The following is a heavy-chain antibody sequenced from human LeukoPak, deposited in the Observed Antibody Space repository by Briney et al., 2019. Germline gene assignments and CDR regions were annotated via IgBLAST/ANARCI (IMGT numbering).Heavy chain of an antibody. D-gene: IGHD2-15*01. CDR3: ARGYCSGGTCYLVENWFDP. CDR1: GGTFSSYA. Sequence: SVKVSCKASGGTFSSYAISWVRQAPGQGLEWMGRIIPIFGTANYAQKFQGRVTITTDESTSTAYMELSRLRSDDTAVYYCARGYCSGGTCYLVENWFDPWGQGTLVTVSS. J-gene: IGHJ5*02. CDR2: IIPIFGTA. V-gene: IGHV1-69*05.